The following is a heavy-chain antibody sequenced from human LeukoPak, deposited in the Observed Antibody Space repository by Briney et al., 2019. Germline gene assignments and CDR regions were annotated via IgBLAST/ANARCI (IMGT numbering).Heavy chain of an antibody. CDR2: IYYSGST. CDR1: GGSISSYY. Sequence: SETLSLTCTVSGGSISSYYWSWIRQPPGKGLEWIGYIYYSGSTNYNPSLTSRVTISVDTSKNQFSLKLSSVTAADTAVYYCARERRAGAAFDIWGQGTMVTVSS. D-gene: IGHD6-13*01. J-gene: IGHJ3*02. CDR3: ARERRAGAAFDI. V-gene: IGHV4-59*01.